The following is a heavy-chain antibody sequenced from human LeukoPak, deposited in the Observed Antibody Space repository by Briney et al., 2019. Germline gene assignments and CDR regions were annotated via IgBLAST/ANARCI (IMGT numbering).Heavy chain of an antibody. D-gene: IGHD3-3*01. Sequence: PGRSLRLSCAASGFTFSSYGMHWVRQAPGKGLEWVAVISYDGSNKYYADSVKGRFTISRDNSKNTLYLQMNSLRAEDMAVYYCASAGITIFGVVITWYYYYMDVWGKGTTVTVSS. V-gene: IGHV3-30*03. CDR3: ASAGITIFGVVITWYYYYMDV. CDR1: GFTFSSYG. J-gene: IGHJ6*03. CDR2: ISYDGSNK.